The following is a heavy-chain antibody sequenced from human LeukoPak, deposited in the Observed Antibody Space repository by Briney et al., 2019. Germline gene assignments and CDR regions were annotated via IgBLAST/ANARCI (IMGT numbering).Heavy chain of an antibody. CDR2: INPNSGGT. CDR1: GYTFTGYY. D-gene: IGHD2-2*01. Sequence: GASVKVSCKPPGYTFTGYYMLWVRQAPGQGLEWMGWINPNSGGTNYAQKFQGRVTMTRDTSISTAYMELSSLRSDDTAVYYCARQRGPDELYYFDYWGQGTLVTVSS. CDR3: ARQRGPDELYYFDY. J-gene: IGHJ4*02. V-gene: IGHV1-2*02.